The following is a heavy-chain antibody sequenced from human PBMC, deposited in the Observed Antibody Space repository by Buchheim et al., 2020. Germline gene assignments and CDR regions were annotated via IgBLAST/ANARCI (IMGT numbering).Heavy chain of an antibody. D-gene: IGHD3-22*01. CDR3: ARVGLDDSSGYYLRSDYYYYGMDV. CDR1: GFTFSSYG. J-gene: IGHJ6*02. CDR2: ISYDGSNK. Sequence: QVQLVESGGGVVQPGRSLRLSCAASGFTFSSYGMHWVRQAPGKGLEWVAVISYDGSNKYYADYVKGRFTISRDNAKNSLYLQMNSLRAEDTAVYYCARVGLDDSSGYYLRSDYYYYGMDVWGQGTT. V-gene: IGHV3-30*03.